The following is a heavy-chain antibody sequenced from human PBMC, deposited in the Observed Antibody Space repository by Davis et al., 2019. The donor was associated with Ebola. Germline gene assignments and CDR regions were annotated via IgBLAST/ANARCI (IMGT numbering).Heavy chain of an antibody. J-gene: IGHJ4*02. Sequence: GESLKISCAASGFTFSSYWMSWVRQAPGKGLEWVSAISGSGGSTYYADSVKGRFTISRDNSKNTLYLQMNSLRAEDTAVYYCAKDWDYGDYFDYWGQGTLVTVSS. D-gene: IGHD4-17*01. CDR2: ISGSGGST. CDR3: AKDWDYGDYFDY. V-gene: IGHV3-23*01. CDR1: GFTFSSYW.